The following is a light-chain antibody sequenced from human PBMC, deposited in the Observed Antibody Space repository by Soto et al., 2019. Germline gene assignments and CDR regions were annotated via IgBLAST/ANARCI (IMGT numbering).Light chain of an antibody. CDR3: QRDYNYPLT. CDR2: AAS. Sequence: AIQMTQSPSSLSASVGDRVTITCRASQGIRNDLGWYQQTPGKAPKLLIYAASSLQSGVPSRFSGSGSGTDFTLPISSLQPEDFATYGCQRDYNYPLTFDGGTKVDIK. CDR1: QGIRND. V-gene: IGKV1-6*01. J-gene: IGKJ4*01.